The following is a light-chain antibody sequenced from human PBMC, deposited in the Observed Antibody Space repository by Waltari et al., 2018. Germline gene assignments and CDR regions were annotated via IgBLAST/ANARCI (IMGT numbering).Light chain of an antibody. CDR3: AAWDDSLNGWV. J-gene: IGLJ3*02. Sequence: QSALTQPPSASGTPGQRVTMSCSGSNSNLGSKTVTWYQQFPGTAPKLLIYSNDQRPSGVPDRVSGSKSGTSASLAISGLQSEDEADYYCAAWDDSLNGWVFGGGTKLTVL. V-gene: IGLV1-44*01. CDR1: NSNLGSKT. CDR2: SND.